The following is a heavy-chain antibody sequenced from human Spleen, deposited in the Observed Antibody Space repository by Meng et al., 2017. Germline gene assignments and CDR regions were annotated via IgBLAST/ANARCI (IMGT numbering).Heavy chain of an antibody. D-gene: IGHD6-19*01. CDR2: ISYSGDT. Sequence: SETLSLTCTVSGGSISSYFWSWIRQPPEKGLEWIGYISYSGDTNYNPSLKSRITISVDTSKNQFSLKLSSVTAADTAVYYCARGLYSSGWYRGDAFDIWGQGTMVTVSS. V-gene: IGHV4-59*12. CDR3: ARGLYSSGWYRGDAFDI. CDR1: GGSISSYF. J-gene: IGHJ3*02.